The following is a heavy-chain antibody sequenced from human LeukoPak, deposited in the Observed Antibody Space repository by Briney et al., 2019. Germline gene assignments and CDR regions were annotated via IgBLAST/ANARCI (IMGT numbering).Heavy chain of an antibody. V-gene: IGHV1-2*02. CDR1: GYTFTGYY. Sequence: PGASVKVSCKASGYTFTGYYMHWVRQAPGQGLEWMGWINPNSGGTNYAQKFQGRATMTRDTSISTAYMELSRLRSDDTAVYYCARYYCSSTSCYTGVLGYYFDYWGQGTLVTVSS. CDR3: ARYYCSSTSCYTGVLGYYFDY. CDR2: INPNSGGT. D-gene: IGHD2-2*02. J-gene: IGHJ4*02.